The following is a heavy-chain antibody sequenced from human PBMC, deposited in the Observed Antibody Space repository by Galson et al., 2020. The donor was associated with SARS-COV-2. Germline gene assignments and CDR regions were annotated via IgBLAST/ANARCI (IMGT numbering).Heavy chain of an antibody. CDR1: GFSLSTNGMG. J-gene: IGHJ6*02. CDR2: IDWGDEK. D-gene: IGHD2-21*01. CDR3: ARIGVADYGMDV. V-gene: IGHV2-70*13. Sequence: SGPTLVKPTQTLTLTCTFSGFSLSTNGMGVSWIRQPPGKALEWLALIDWGDEKYYSTSLRTRLTISKDTSKNQVVLTMTNMDPVDTGTYFCARIGVADYGMDVWGQGTTVTVSS.